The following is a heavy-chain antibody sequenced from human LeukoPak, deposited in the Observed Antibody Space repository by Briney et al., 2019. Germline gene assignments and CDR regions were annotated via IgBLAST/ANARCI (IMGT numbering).Heavy chain of an antibody. D-gene: IGHD3-10*01. J-gene: IGHJ6*03. CDR1: GYTFTGYY. CDR2: INPNSGGT. CDR3: ARGSITMVRGRYYYMDV. Sequence: ASVKVSCKASGYTFTGYYMHWVRQAPGQGLEWMGWINPNSGGTNYAQKFQGGVTMTRDTSISTAYMELSRLRSDDTAVYYCARGSITMVRGRYYYMDVWGKGTTVTVSS. V-gene: IGHV1-2*02.